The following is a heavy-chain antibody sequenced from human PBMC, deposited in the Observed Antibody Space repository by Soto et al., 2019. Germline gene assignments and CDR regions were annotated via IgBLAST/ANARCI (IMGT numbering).Heavy chain of an antibody. D-gene: IGHD3-10*01. J-gene: IGHJ4*02. Sequence: QVQLVQSGAEMKKPGSSVKVSCQSSGGTFNTYAMNWVRQAPGQGPEWMGVISPMFGAANYAPKFQGRVTITADESTGPSYMQLRRLTSEDTALYFCAREVQVHTPAFVYWGQGTLVTVSS. CDR2: ISPMFGAA. CDR1: GGTFNTYA. V-gene: IGHV1-69*19. CDR3: AREVQVHTPAFVY.